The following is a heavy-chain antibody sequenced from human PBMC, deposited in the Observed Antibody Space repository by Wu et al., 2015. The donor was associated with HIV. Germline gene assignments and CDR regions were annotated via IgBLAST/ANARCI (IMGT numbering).Heavy chain of an antibody. CDR1: GGTFSSYA. D-gene: IGHD6-13*01. CDR3: ARAKYSSSWYAHLGEYYYYYMDV. J-gene: IGHJ6*03. Sequence: QVQLVQSGAEVKKPGSSVKVSCKASGGTFSSYAISWVRQAPGQGLEWMGRIIPIFGTANYAQKFQGRVTITADESTSTAYMELSSLRSEDTAVYYCARAKYSSSWYAHLGEYYYYYMDVWGKGTTGHRLL. CDR2: IIPIFGTA. V-gene: IGHV1-69*13.